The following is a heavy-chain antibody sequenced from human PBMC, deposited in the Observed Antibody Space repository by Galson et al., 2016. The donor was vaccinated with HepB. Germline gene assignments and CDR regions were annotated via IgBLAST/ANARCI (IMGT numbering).Heavy chain of an antibody. J-gene: IGHJ2*01. Sequence: SLRLSCAASGFTVSSNYMSWVRQAPGKGLEWVSVIYSGGTTHYADSVEGRFTISRDNSKNTLYLQMNSLRAEDTAVYYCARGAAAGTRFFDLWGRGTLVTVSS. CDR3: ARGAAAGTRFFDL. V-gene: IGHV3-53*01. CDR2: IYSGGTT. CDR1: GFTVSSNY. D-gene: IGHD6-13*01.